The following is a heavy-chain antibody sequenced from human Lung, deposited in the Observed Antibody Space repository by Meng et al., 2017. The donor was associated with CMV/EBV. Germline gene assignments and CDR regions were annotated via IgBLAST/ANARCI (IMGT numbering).Heavy chain of an antibody. CDR1: GGTFSSYA. Sequence: SVXVSXKASGGTFSSYAISWVRQAPGQGLEWMGGIIPIFGIANYAQKFQGRVTIATDESTSTAYMEVSSLRSEDTAVYYCARDRTGDCSSTSCYNYYYYYGRDVGXKGTXVTVSS. CDR3: ARDRTGDCSSTSCYNYYYYYGRDV. D-gene: IGHD2-2*02. V-gene: IGHV1-69*05. CDR2: IIPIFGIA. J-gene: IGHJ6*04.